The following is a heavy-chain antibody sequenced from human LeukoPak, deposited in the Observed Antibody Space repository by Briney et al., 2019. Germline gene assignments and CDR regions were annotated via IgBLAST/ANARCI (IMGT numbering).Heavy chain of an antibody. CDR3: ARGRQDVTMIVVVMTAVSYYFDF. V-gene: IGHV4-34*01. CDR2: MNPSGST. D-gene: IGHD3-22*01. J-gene: IGHJ6*03. CDR1: GGSFSGYY. Sequence: PSETLSLTCAVYGGSFSGYYWTWIRQTPEKGLEWIGEMNPSGSTSYNPSLKSRVTISVDTSKIHFSLKLTSVTAADMAVYYCARGRQDVTMIVVVMTAVSYYFDFWGKGTTVTVS.